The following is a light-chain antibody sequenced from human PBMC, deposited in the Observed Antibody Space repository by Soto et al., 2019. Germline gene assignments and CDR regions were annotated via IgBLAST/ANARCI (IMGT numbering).Light chain of an antibody. Sequence: PGEAATLSCRATRSVSSYLAWYQQKPGQAPRLLIYDASSRPTDIPARFSGSGSGTDFTLTISRLEPEDFAVYYCQQYGSSGTFGQGTKVDI. CDR2: DAS. V-gene: IGKV3-20*01. CDR3: QQYGSSGT. CDR1: RSVSSY. J-gene: IGKJ1*01.